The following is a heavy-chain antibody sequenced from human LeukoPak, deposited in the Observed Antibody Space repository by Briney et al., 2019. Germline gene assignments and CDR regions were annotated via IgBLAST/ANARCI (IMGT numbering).Heavy chain of an antibody. Sequence: SETLSLTCTVSGGSISSYYWSWIRQPPGKGLEWIGYIYYSGSTNYNSSLKSRVTISVDTSKNQFSLKLSSVTAADTAVYYCARIHGSGSPWYPIDYWGQGTLVTVSS. J-gene: IGHJ4*02. CDR3: ARIHGSGSPWYPIDY. CDR2: IYYSGST. V-gene: IGHV4-59*01. CDR1: GGSISSYY. D-gene: IGHD3-10*01.